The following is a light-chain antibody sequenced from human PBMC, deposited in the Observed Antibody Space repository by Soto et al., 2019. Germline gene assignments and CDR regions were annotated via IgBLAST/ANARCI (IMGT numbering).Light chain of an antibody. CDR3: QSYDSSLSASV. Sequence: QSVLTQPPSVSGAPGQRVTISCTESSSNIGAGYDVHWYQQLPGTAPKLLIYGNSNRPSGVPDRFSGSKSGTSASLAITGLRAEDEADYYCQSYDSSLSASVFGGGTKVTVL. CDR1: SSNIGAGYD. J-gene: IGLJ3*02. V-gene: IGLV1-40*01. CDR2: GNS.